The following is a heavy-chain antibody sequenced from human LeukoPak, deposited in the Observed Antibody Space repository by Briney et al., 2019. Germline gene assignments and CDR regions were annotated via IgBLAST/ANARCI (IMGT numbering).Heavy chain of an antibody. V-gene: IGHV3-21*01. J-gene: IGHJ6*03. CDR1: GFTFSVYS. Sequence: PGGSLRLSCAASGFTFSVYSMNWVRQAPGKGLEWVSSITTSSSDMYYADSVKGRFTISRDNAKNSLLLQMNSLRAEDTAVYYCARDWYTAERWTIYYSYYIDVWGKGTTVTVSS. CDR3: ARDWYTAERWTIYYSYYIDV. CDR2: ITTSSSDM. D-gene: IGHD4-23*01.